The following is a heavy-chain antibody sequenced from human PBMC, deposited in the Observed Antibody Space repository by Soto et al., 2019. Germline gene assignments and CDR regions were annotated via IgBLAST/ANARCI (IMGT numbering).Heavy chain of an antibody. CDR3: ARGFLGSGSYYPLDY. V-gene: IGHV1-18*01. J-gene: IGHJ4*02. Sequence: GASVKVSCKTSGYTFTSYGISWVRQAPGQGLEWMGWISAYNGNTDYAQNLQGRVTVTTDTSTSTAYMELRSLTSDDTAVYYCARGFLGSGSYYPLDYWGQGTLVTVSS. D-gene: IGHD3-10*01. CDR1: GYTFTSYG. CDR2: ISAYNGNT.